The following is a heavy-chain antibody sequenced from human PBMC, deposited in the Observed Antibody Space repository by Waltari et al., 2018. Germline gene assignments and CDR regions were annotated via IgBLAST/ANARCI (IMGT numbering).Heavy chain of an antibody. Sequence: QVQLVESGGGVVQPGRSLRLSCAASGFTFSSYGMHWVRQAPGKGLEWVAVIWYDGSNKNYADSVKGRFTIARDNSKNTLYLQMNSLRAEETAMYYCAKERTYYYGSGSLDYWGQGTLVTVSS. V-gene: IGHV3-30*18. CDR2: IWYDGSNK. CDR1: GFTFSSYG. CDR3: AKERTYYYGSGSLDY. D-gene: IGHD3-10*01. J-gene: IGHJ4*02.